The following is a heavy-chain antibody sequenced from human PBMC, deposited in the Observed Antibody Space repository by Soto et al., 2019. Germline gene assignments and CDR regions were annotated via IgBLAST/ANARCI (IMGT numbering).Heavy chain of an antibody. V-gene: IGHV3-33*01. D-gene: IGHD2-21*02. Sequence: QVQLVESGGGVVQPGRSLRLSCAASGFTFSSYGMHWVRQAPGKGLEWVAVIWYDGSNKYYADSVKGRFTISRDNSKNTLYLQMNSLRAEDTAVYYCARGAVVTSLYYFDYWGQGTLVTVSS. CDR2: IWYDGSNK. J-gene: IGHJ4*02. CDR1: GFTFSSYG. CDR3: ARGAVVTSLYYFDY.